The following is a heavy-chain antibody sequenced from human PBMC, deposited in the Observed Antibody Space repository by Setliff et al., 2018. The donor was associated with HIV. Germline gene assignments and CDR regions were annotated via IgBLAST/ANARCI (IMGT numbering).Heavy chain of an antibody. Sequence: GGSLRLSCEASGFTFSTYWMSWVRQAPGKGLEWVANIKKDGSEKFYADSVKGRFTISRDNAKNSLYLQMNSLRVEDTAVYYCAKELGGSGIDAFDIWGQGTMVTVSS. J-gene: IGHJ3*02. V-gene: IGHV3-7*01. CDR3: AKELGGSGIDAFDI. CDR2: IKKDGSEK. CDR1: GFTFSTYW. D-gene: IGHD3-10*01.